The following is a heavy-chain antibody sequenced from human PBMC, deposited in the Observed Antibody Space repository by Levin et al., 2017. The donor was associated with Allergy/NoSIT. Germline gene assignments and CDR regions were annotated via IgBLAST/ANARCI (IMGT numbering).Heavy chain of an antibody. D-gene: IGHD3-3*01. V-gene: IGHV3-74*01. CDR2: INSDGSST. Sequence: GESLKISCAASGFTFSSYWMHWVRQAPGKGLVWVSRINSDGSSTSYADSVKGRFTISRDNAKNTLYLQMNSLRAEDTAVYYCARVEEGFWSGHDAFDIWGQGTMVTVSS. CDR3: ARVEEGFWSGHDAFDI. J-gene: IGHJ3*02. CDR1: GFTFSSYW.